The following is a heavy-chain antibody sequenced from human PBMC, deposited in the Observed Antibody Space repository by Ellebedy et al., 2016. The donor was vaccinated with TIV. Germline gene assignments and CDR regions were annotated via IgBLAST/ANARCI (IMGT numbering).Heavy chain of an antibody. V-gene: IGHV3-23*01. J-gene: IGHJ4*02. D-gene: IGHD3-22*01. CDR2: ISNTGSRT. Sequence: PGGSLRLSCAASGLTFSSFAMSWVRQAPGKGLEWVSTISNTGSRTYYADSVEGRFIISRDNSKKTLYLQMNSLRAEDTAVYYCAKGRGGGSDSSAPRYYFDYWGLGTLVTVSS. CDR3: AKGRGGGSDSSAPRYYFDY. CDR1: GLTFSSFA.